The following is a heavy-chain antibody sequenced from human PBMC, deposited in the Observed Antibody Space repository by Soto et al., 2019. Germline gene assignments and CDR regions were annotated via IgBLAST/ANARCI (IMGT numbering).Heavy chain of an antibody. CDR2: ISYDGSNK. J-gene: IGHJ4*02. Sequence: GGSLRLSCAASGFTFSSYAMHWVRQAPGKGLEWVAVISYDGSNKYYADSVKGRFTISRDNSKNTLYLQMNSLRAEDTAVYYCAKPGRYCSGGSCSTLGLGYFDYWGQGTLVTVSS. CDR1: GFTFSSYA. V-gene: IGHV3-30-3*01. D-gene: IGHD2-15*01. CDR3: AKPGRYCSGGSCSTLGLGYFDY.